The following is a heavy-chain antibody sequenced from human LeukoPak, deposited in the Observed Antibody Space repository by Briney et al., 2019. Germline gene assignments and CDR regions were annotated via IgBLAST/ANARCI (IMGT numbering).Heavy chain of an antibody. CDR1: GFAFSGST. J-gene: IGHJ4*02. CDR2: IRTKANNNAT. Sequence: GGSLKLSCAASGFAFSGSTLHWVRQASGKGLEWVGRIRTKANNNATAYTASVKGRFTISRDDSKNTAYLQMSSLKSEDTAVYYRTITVTDLYYFDYWGQGTLVTVSS. CDR3: TITVTDLYYFDY. V-gene: IGHV3-73*01. D-gene: IGHD4-17*01.